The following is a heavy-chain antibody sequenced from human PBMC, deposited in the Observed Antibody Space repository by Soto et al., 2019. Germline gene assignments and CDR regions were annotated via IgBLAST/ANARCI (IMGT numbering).Heavy chain of an antibody. D-gene: IGHD4-17*01. CDR3: AKDLIGYGDAGQYFQH. V-gene: IGHV3-23*01. J-gene: IGHJ1*01. CDR2: ISGSGGST. CDR1: GFTFSSYA. Sequence: EVQLLESGGGLVQPGGSLRLSCAASGFTFSSYAMSWVRQAPGKGLEWVSAISGSGGSTYYADSVKGRFTISRDNSKNTLYLQMNSLRAEDTAVYYCAKDLIGYGDAGQYFQHWGQGTLVTVSS.